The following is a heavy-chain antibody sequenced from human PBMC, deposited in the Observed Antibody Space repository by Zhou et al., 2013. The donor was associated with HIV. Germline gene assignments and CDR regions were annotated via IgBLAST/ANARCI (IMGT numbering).Heavy chain of an antibody. CDR1: GYTLTDFG. CDR3: ARALSTRWIGGGFFYMDV. J-gene: IGHJ6*03. CDR2: ISSYRGHT. D-gene: IGHD6-19*01. V-gene: IGHV1-18*01. Sequence: QVQLVQSGVEVKRPGASVKVSCKASGYTLTDFGISWVRQAPGQGLEWMGWISSYRGHTNYAQKLQGRVSVTTDTSTNTAYMELRSLRSDDTAVYYCARALSTRWIGGGFFYMDVWGTGTTVTVS.